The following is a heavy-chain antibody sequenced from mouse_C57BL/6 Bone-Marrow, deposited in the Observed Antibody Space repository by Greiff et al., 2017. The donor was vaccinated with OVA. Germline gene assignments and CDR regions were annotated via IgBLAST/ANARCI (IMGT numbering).Heavy chain of an antibody. Sequence: QVQLKESGAELVKPGASVKMSCKASGYTFTSYWITWVKQRPGQGLEWIGDIYPGSGSTNYNEKFKSKATLTVDTSSSTAYMQLSSLTSEDSAVYYCAREGLRRRFAYWGQGTLVTVSA. CDR1: GYTFTSYW. J-gene: IGHJ3*01. D-gene: IGHD2-4*01. V-gene: IGHV1-55*01. CDR3: AREGLRRRFAY. CDR2: IYPGSGST.